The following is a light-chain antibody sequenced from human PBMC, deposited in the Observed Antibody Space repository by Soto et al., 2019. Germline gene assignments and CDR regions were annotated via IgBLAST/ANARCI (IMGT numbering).Light chain of an antibody. CDR1: QGISSW. Sequence: DIQMTQSPSSVSASVGDRVTITCRASQGISSWLAWYQQKPGKAPKLLIYDASNLQSGVPSRFNGSGSGTDFTFTISSLQPEDIATYYCQQYDNLPPFFGPGTKVDIK. CDR2: DAS. V-gene: IGKV1-33*01. J-gene: IGKJ3*01. CDR3: QQYDNLPPF.